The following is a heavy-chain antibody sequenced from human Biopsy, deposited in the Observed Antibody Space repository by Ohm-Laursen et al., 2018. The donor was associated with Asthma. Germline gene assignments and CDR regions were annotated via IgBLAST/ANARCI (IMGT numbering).Heavy chain of an antibody. D-gene: IGHD6-19*01. CDR2: ISSSGAST. CDR1: GFTFSSYA. Sequence: SLRLSCAASGFTFSSYAMSWVRQAPGKGLEWVSSISSSGASTYYADSVKGRFTISRDNSKNTLYLQMSSLRVEDTAVYYCARGDSSGWSHYYFDYWGQGTLVTVSS. J-gene: IGHJ4*02. CDR3: ARGDSSGWSHYYFDY. V-gene: IGHV3-23*01.